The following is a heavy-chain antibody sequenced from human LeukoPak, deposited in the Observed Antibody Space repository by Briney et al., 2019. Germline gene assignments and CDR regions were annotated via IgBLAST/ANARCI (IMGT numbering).Heavy chain of an antibody. CDR2: INHSGST. J-gene: IGHJ3*02. V-gene: IGHV4-34*01. Sequence: GSLRLSCAASGFTFSSYSMNWVRQAPGKGLEWIGEINHSGSTNYNPSLKSRVTISVDTSKNQFSLKLSSVTAADTAVYYCARDRGRTTVTTDAFDIWGQGTMVTVSS. CDR1: GFTFSSYS. D-gene: IGHD4-17*01. CDR3: ARDRGRTTVTTDAFDI.